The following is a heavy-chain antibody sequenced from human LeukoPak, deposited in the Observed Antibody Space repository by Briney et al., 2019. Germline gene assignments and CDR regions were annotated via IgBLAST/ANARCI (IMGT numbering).Heavy chain of an antibody. V-gene: IGHV3-21*01. D-gene: IGHD5-12*01. CDR1: GFTFSTYN. CDR3: AKDRQAYSGYDSPIDY. Sequence: GGSLRLSCAASGFTFSTYNMNWVRQTPGRGLEWVSSITSSSSYTFYADSVKGRFTISRDNSKNTLYLQMNSLRAEDTAVYYCAKDRQAYSGYDSPIDYWGQGTLVTVSS. CDR2: ITSSSSYT. J-gene: IGHJ4*02.